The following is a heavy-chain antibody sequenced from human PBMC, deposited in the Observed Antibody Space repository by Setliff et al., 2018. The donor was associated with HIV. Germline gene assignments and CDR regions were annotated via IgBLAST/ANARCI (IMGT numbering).Heavy chain of an antibody. CDR1: GGTFGSYA. CDR2: IIPIFETT. Sequence: ASVKVSCKASGGTFGSYAISWVRQAPGQGLEWLGGIIPIFETTNYARKFQGRVTITADKSTSTIYMELSSLRSDDTAVYYCARGQGVHFWVNDAFDIWGQGTTVTVSS. CDR3: ARGQGVHFWVNDAFDI. V-gene: IGHV1-69*06. J-gene: IGHJ3*02. D-gene: IGHD3-10*01.